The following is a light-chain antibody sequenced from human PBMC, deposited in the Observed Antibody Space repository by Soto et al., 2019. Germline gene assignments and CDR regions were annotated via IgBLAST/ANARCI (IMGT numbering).Light chain of an antibody. CDR1: RNINTY. J-gene: IGKJ1*01. CDR2: AAS. Sequence: QMTQSPSSLSASVGDRVTITCRASRNINTYVNWYQQKPGKAPKLLISAASSLKSGVPSRFSGSGSGTDFTLTVSGLQPEDFETYYRQQSFNTPRALGQGTKVDI. V-gene: IGKV1-39*01. CDR3: QQSFNTPRA.